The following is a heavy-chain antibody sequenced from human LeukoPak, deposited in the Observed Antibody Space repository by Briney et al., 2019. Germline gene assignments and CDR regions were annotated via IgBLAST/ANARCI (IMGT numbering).Heavy chain of an antibody. Sequence: GRSLRLSCAASGFTFSSYGMHWVRQAPGKGLEWVAVISYDGSNKYYADSVKGRFTISRDNSKNTLYLQMNSLRAEDTAVYYCAKLATGPPGATELFDYWGQGTLVTVSS. CDR2: ISYDGSNK. J-gene: IGHJ4*02. CDR3: AKLATGPPGATELFDY. CDR1: GFTFSSYG. V-gene: IGHV3-30*18. D-gene: IGHD1-26*01.